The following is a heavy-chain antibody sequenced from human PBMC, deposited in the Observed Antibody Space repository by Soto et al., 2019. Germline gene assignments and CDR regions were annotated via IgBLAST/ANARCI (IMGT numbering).Heavy chain of an antibody. D-gene: IGHD4-17*01. CDR1: GYTFTSYY. Sequence: ASVKVSCKASGYTFTSYYMHWVRQAPGQGLEWMGIINPSGGSTSYAQKFQGRVTMTRDTSTSTVYMELSSLRSEVTAVYYCARVSSKNGDYVWYFDLWGRGTLVTVSS. CDR3: ARVSSKNGDYVWYFDL. V-gene: IGHV1-46*03. CDR2: INPSGGST. J-gene: IGHJ2*01.